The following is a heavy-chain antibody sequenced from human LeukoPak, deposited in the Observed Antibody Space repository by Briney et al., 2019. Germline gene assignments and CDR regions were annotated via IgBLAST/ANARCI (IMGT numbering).Heavy chain of an antibody. CDR3: AREGVSAAGTGSGIQH. Sequence: SETLSLTCTVSGGSISSYYWSWIRQPAGKGLEWIGRIYTSGSTNYNPSLKSRVTMSVDTSKNQFSPKLSSVTAADTAVYYCAREGVSAAGTGSGIQHWGQGTLVTVSS. CDR2: IYTSGST. J-gene: IGHJ1*01. D-gene: IGHD6-13*01. CDR1: GGSISSYY. V-gene: IGHV4-4*07.